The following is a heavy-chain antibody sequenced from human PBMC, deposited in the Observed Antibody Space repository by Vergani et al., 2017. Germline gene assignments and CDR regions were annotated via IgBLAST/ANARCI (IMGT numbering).Heavy chain of an antibody. CDR3: VSRFGSSHYYRKIF. D-gene: IGHD3-10*01. CDR1: GFTFRSYY. J-gene: IGHJ4*02. V-gene: IGHV3-7*01. CDR2: IKPDGSEK. Sequence: EVQLVESGGGLVQPGGSLRLSCAASGFTFRSYYMSWVRQAPGKGLECVANIKPDGSEKYYVDSVRGRFTISRDNTKNSMYLQMNSLRAEDTAVFYCVSRFGSSHYYRKIFWGQGILVTVSS.